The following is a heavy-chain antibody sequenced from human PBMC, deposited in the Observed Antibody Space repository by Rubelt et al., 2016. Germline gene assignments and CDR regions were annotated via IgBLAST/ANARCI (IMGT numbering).Heavy chain of an antibody. CDR2: IKQDGSDE. V-gene: IGHV3-7*03. CDR3: AKDILRYCSSTSCRNFDY. Sequence: EVQLVESGGGLVQPGGSLRLSCAASGFTFSTYWMTWVRQAPGKGLEWVANIKQDGSDEYYADSVKGRFAISRDNAKNSLYLQMNSLRAEDTDLYYCAKDILRYCSSTSCRNFDYWGQGTLVTVSS. CDR1: GFTFSTYW. J-gene: IGHJ4*02. D-gene: IGHD2-2*01.